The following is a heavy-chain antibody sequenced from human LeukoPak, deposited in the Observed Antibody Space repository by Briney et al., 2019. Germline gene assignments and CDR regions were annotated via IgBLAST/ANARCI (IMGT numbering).Heavy chain of an antibody. CDR1: GFTFSSYA. D-gene: IGHD7-27*01. CDR3: AKDSNWGWDY. V-gene: IGHV3-7*01. Sequence: AGGSLRLSCAASGFTFSSYAMHWVRQAPGKGLEWVASIKQDGSQKYYVDSVKGRFTISRDNAENSLYLQMNSLRAEDTAVYYCAKDSNWGWDYWGQGTLVTVSS. CDR2: IKQDGSQK. J-gene: IGHJ4*02.